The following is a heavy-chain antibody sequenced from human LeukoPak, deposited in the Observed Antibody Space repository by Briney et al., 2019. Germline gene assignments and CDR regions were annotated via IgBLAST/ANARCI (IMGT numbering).Heavy chain of an antibody. CDR3: ARGESSDCTCIDY. D-gene: IGHD2-21*02. Sequence: PGGSLRLSCAASGFTVSSRYMSWVRQAPGKGLEWVSVIHGDGSTYYADSVKGRFTISRDNSKNTPYLQMNSLRAEDTAVYYCARGESSDCTCIDYWGQGTLVSVSS. CDR1: GFTVSSRY. CDR2: IHGDGST. V-gene: IGHV3-53*01. J-gene: IGHJ4*02.